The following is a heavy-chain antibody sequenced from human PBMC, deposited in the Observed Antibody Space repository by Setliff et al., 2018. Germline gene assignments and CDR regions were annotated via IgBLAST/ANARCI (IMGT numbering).Heavy chain of an antibody. CDR3: ARSPANGGHDAFDI. Sequence: GGSLRLSCAASGFTFSTYRMHWVRQAPGKGLEWVAVIWDDGGNKYHADSVKGRFTIPRDNAKNSLYLQMSSLRADDTAVYYCARSPANGGHDAFDIWGQGTMVTVSS. CDR2: IWDDGGNK. CDR1: GFTFSTYR. D-gene: IGHD6-25*01. V-gene: IGHV3-33*08. J-gene: IGHJ3*02.